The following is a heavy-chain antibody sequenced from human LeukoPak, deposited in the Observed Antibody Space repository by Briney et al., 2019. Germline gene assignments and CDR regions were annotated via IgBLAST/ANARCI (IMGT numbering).Heavy chain of an antibody. CDR3: ARHDRSSLPPKWFDP. D-gene: IGHD6-13*01. Sequence: PSETLSLTCSVSGYSTNSGNYYWSWIRQPPGKGLEWIGNIYYSTNTYYNPSLLGRVSISIDTSRNQFSLRVSSVAAADTAVYYCARHDRSSLPPKWFDPWGQGTLVIVSS. CDR2: IYYSTNT. V-gene: IGHV4-39*01. J-gene: IGHJ5*02. CDR1: GYSTNSGNYY.